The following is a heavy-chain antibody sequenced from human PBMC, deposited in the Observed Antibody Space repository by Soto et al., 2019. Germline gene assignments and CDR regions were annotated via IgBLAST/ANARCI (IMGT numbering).Heavy chain of an antibody. J-gene: IGHJ4*02. V-gene: IGHV4-4*07. CDR2: MYTTGSI. CDR1: GGSISDYY. CDR3: ARDPGTGLGLR. Sequence: QVQVQVPGPGLVRPSETLSLNCTVSGGSISDYYWSWIRQPAGKGLEWIGRMYTTGSIAYNPSLKSRVTMSLDTSKNQFFLNLRSVTAADTAVYYCARDPGTGLGLRWGQGTLVTVSS. D-gene: IGHD5-18*01.